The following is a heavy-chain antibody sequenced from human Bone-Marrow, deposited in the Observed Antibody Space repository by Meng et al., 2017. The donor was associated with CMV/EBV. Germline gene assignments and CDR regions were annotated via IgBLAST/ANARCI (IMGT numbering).Heavy chain of an antibody. CDR2: IIPIFGTA. J-gene: IGHJ6*02. CDR3: AGTLFRAYYYYGMDV. CDR1: GYTFTSYG. V-gene: IGHV1-69*05. Sequence: SVKVSCKASGYTFTSYGISWVRQAPGQGLEWMGGIIPIFGTANYAQKFQGGVTITTDESTSTAYMELSSLRSEDTAVYYCAGTLFRAYYYYGMDVWGQGTTVTFSS. D-gene: IGHD2-21*01.